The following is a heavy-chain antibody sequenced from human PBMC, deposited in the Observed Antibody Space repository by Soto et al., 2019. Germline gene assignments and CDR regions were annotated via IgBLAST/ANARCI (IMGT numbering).Heavy chain of an antibody. CDR2: IYWDDDK. CDR3: AYLPCSGGSCYWFSFSGMDV. Sequence: QITLKESGPTLVKPTQTLTLTCTFSGFSLSTSGVGVAWIRQPPGKALEWLALIYWDDDKRYRPSLQSRLTSTKDTSKNQVVLTMTNMDSVATAPYYCAYLPCSGGSCYWFSFSGMDVWGHGTTVTVSS. J-gene: IGHJ6*02. V-gene: IGHV2-5*02. CDR1: GFSLSTSGVG. D-gene: IGHD2-15*01.